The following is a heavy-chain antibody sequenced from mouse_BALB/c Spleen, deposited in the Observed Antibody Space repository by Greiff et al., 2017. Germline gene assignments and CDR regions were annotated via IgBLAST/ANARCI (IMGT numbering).Heavy chain of an antibody. Sequence: VKLMESGPGLVAPSQSLSITCTVSGFSLTSYGVHWVRQPPGKGLEWLGVIWAGGSTNYNSALMSRLSISKDNSKSQVFLKMNSLQTDDTAMYYCARASYGNRGGFAYWGQGTLVTVSA. J-gene: IGHJ3*01. CDR1: GFSLTSYG. CDR3: ARASYGNRGGFAY. V-gene: IGHV2-9*02. CDR2: IWAGGST. D-gene: IGHD2-10*01.